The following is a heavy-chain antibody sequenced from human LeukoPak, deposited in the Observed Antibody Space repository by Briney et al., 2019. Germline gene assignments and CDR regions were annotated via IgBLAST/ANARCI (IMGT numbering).Heavy chain of an antibody. CDR3: AIYQQYPSLGSDY. Sequence: PGGSLRLSCSASGFSFSSYFMTWARQPPGKGLEWVSVISDRGDEIHYADSVKGRFTISRDNSKNTLSLQMNSLRADDTAIYYCAIYQQYPSLGSDYWGQGTLVTVSS. J-gene: IGHJ4*02. CDR1: GFSFSSYF. D-gene: IGHD2-2*01. CDR2: ISDRGDEI. V-gene: IGHV3-23*01.